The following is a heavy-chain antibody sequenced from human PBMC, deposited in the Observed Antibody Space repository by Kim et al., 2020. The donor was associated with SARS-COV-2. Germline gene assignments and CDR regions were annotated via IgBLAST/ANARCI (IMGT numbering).Heavy chain of an antibody. V-gene: IGHV3-30*03. CDR2: ISYDGNFE. CDR3: ARDRTARYIPPHEKDS. J-gene: IGHJ4*02. CDR1: GFIFSNYG. D-gene: IGHD1-26*01. Sequence: GGSLRLSCAASGFIFSNYGMHWVRQAPGKGLEWVAVISYDGNFEYYADSVKGRFTVSRDNSKNTVSLQMDRLRTEDTAIYYCARDRTARYIPPHEKDSWSQGTLVTVSS.